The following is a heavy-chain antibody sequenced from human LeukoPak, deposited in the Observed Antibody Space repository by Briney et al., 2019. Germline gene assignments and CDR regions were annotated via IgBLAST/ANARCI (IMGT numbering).Heavy chain of an antibody. V-gene: IGHV4-39*07. Sequence: SETLSLTCTVSGGSISSSSYYWGWIRQPPGKGLEWIGSIYYSGSTYYNPSLKSRFTRSVETSKTPFSLKLSSVPAPATAVYYCASLPWRRSRSYLKHWFDPWGQGTLVTVSS. CDR3: ASLPWRRSRSYLKHWFDP. D-gene: IGHD1-26*01. CDR1: GGSISSSSYY. CDR2: IYYSGST. J-gene: IGHJ5*02.